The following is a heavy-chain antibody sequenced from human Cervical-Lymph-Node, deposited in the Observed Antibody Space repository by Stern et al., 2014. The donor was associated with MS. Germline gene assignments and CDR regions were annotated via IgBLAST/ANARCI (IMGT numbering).Heavy chain of an antibody. D-gene: IGHD1-26*01. CDR2: IWYDGINK. CDR3: AIEVGPTPYNWFDP. J-gene: IGHJ5*02. Sequence: VQLVQSGGGVVQPGRSLRLSCAASGFTFSSYGMHWVRQAPGKGLEWVAVIWYDGINKYYSDAVKGRFTISRDNSKNTLYLQMNSLRAEDTAVYYCAIEVGPTPYNWFDPWGQGTLVTVSS. V-gene: IGHV3-33*01. CDR1: GFTFSSYG.